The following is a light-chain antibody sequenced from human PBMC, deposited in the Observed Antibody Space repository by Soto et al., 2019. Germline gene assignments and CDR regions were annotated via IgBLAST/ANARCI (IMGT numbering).Light chain of an antibody. CDR1: QSINSW. Sequence: DIQMTQSPSTLSASVGDRVTITCRASQSINSWLAWYQQKPGKAPKLLIYTASNLDSGAPSRFSGSGSGTEFTLTISRLQPDDFATYYCQQFNSYSRTFGQGTKVE. CDR3: QQFNSYSRT. J-gene: IGKJ1*01. V-gene: IGKV1-5*01. CDR2: TAS.